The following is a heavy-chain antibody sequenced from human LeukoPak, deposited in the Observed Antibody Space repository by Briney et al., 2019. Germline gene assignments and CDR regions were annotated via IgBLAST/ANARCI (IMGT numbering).Heavy chain of an antibody. CDR3: AKYGNSGWVIDN. CDR2: IYYTGAT. CDR1: GGSIGNNY. Sequence: SETLSLTCTVSGGSIGNNYWTWIRQPPGKGLEYIGCIYYTGATNYNPSLKSRVTISVDTSKSQFSLRLSSVTAADTAVYFCAKYGNSGWVIDNWGQGALVTVSS. J-gene: IGHJ4*02. D-gene: IGHD6-19*01. V-gene: IGHV4-59*08.